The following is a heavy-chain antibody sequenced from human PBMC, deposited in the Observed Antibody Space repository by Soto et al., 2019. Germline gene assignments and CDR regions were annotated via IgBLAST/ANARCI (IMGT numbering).Heavy chain of an antibody. CDR2: IYYSGST. Sequence: PSETLSLTCTDSGGSISSGDYYWSWIRQPPGKGLEWIGYIYYSGSTYYNQSLKSRVTISVDTSKNQFSLKLSSVTAADTAVYYCARGFTEYYYDSSGYYPRLWGQGTLVTSPQ. CDR1: GGSISSGDYY. J-gene: IGHJ4*02. V-gene: IGHV4-30-4*01. CDR3: ARGFTEYYYDSSGYYPRL. D-gene: IGHD3-22*01.